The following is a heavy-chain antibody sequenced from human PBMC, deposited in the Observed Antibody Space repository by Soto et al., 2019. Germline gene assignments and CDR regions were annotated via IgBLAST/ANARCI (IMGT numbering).Heavy chain of an antibody. V-gene: IGHV3-30*18. D-gene: IGHD6-13*01. Sequence: GGSLRLSCAASGFTFSSYGMHWVRQAPGKGLEWVAVISYDVSNKYYADSVKGRFTISRDNSKNTLYLQMNSLRAEDTAVFYCAKDSGWRGSSWLSHLRDYWGQGTLVTVSS. CDR1: GFTFSSYG. J-gene: IGHJ4*02. CDR3: AKDSGWRGSSWLSHLRDY. CDR2: ISYDVSNK.